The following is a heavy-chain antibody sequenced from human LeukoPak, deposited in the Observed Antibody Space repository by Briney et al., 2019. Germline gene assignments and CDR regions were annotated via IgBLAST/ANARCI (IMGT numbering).Heavy chain of an antibody. J-gene: IGHJ2*01. CDR2: IIPIFGTA. CDR3: ARGSRGSEYSSSRGWYFDL. D-gene: IGHD6-6*01. CDR1: GGTFSSYA. V-gene: IGHV1-69*13. Sequence: SVKVSCKASGGTFSSYAISWVRQAPGQGLEWMGGIIPIFGTANYAQKFQGRVTITAGESTSTAYMELRSLRSDDTAVYYCARGSRGSEYSSSRGWYFDLWGRGTLVTVSS.